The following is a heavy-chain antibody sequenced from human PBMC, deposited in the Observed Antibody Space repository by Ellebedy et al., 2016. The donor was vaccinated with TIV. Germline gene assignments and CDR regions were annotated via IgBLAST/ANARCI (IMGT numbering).Heavy chain of an antibody. CDR2: INTDGSST. CDR1: GFTASGYY. D-gene: IGHD3-9*01. V-gene: IGHV3-74*01. J-gene: IGHJ4*02. Sequence: GESLKISCEASGFTASGYYMHWVRQVPGKGLVWVARINTDGSSTSYADSVEGRFTISRDNAKKTLYLEMSGLRVEDTAVYYCARESVRYFDWDSWGQGTLVTV. CDR3: ARESVRYFDWDS.